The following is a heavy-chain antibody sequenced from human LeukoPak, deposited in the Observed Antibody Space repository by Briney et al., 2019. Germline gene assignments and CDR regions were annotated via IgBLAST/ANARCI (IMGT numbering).Heavy chain of an antibody. CDR3: AGASSYYYGSGSPDDY. CDR1: GGSFSGYY. Sequence: SETLSLTCAVYGGSFSGYYWSWIRQPPGKGLEWIGEINHSGSTNYNPSLKSRVTISADTSKNQFSLKLSSVTAADTAVYYCAGASSYYYGSGSPDDYWGQGTLVTVSS. D-gene: IGHD3-10*01. V-gene: IGHV4-34*01. J-gene: IGHJ4*02. CDR2: INHSGST.